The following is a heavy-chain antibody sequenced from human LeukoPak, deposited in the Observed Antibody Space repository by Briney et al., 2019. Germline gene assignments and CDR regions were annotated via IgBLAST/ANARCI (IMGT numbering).Heavy chain of an antibody. V-gene: IGHV1-69*04. CDR1: GGTFSSYA. Sequence: SVKVSCKASGGTFSSYAISWVRQAPGQGLEWMGRIIPILGIANYAQKFQGRVTITADKSTSTAYMELSSLRSEDTAVYYCARMGGGGSGSYWWGQGTLVTVSS. CDR3: ARMGGGGSGSYW. CDR2: IIPILGIA. J-gene: IGHJ4*02. D-gene: IGHD3-10*01.